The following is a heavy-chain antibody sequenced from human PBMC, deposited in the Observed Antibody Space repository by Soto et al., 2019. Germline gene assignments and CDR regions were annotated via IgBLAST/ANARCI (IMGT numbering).Heavy chain of an antibody. CDR3: AKSLDINWKNWFDP. CDR2: ISDSGGRT. Sequence: QLLESGGGLAQPGGSLTLSCAASGFTFSTSAMKWVRQAPGKGLEWVSLISDSGGRTHYADSVKGRFTISRDNSKNTLYLQMNSLRAEDTAVYYCAKSLDINWKNWFDPWGQGTLVTVSS. J-gene: IGHJ5*02. CDR1: GFTFSTSA. V-gene: IGHV3-23*01. D-gene: IGHD1-1*01.